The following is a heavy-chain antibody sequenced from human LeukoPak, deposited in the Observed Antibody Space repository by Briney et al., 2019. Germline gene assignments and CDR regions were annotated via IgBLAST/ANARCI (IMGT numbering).Heavy chain of an antibody. CDR1: GGSISSGYYY. D-gene: IGHD4-23*01. CDR2: IFSSGST. CDR3: ARVYGGISLWYFDL. V-gene: IGHV4-61*02. Sequence: PSETLSLTCTVSGGSISSGYYYWSWIRQPAGKGLEWIGRIFSSGSTNYNPSLRSRVTMSVDTPKNQFSLKLSSVTAADTAVYYCARVYGGISLWYFDLWGRGTLVTVSS. J-gene: IGHJ2*01.